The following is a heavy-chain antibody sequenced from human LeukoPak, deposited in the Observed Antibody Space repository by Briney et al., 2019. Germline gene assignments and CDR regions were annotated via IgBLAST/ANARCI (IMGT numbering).Heavy chain of an antibody. D-gene: IGHD4-17*01. V-gene: IGHV3-30-3*02. J-gene: IGHJ4*02. CDR1: GFTFSSYA. CDR3: AKSQTPHGDYEPDY. Sequence: QTGRSLRLSCAASGFTFSSYAMHWVRQAPGKGLEWVAVISYDGSNKYYADSVKGRFTISRDNSKNTLYVQMNSLKTDDTAVYYCAKSQTPHGDYEPDYWGQGTLVTVSS. CDR2: ISYDGSNK.